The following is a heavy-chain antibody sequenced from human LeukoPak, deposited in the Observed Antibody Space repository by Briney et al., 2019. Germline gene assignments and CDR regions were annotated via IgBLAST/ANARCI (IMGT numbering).Heavy chain of an antibody. Sequence: SETLSLTCTVSGGSISSGGYYWRWIRQHPGKGLEWIGYIFYTGSTHYNPSLKSRVTISVDTSKNQFSLKLSSVTAADTAVYYCAREVDSSGYYPLWGQGTLVTVSS. CDR1: GGSISSGGYY. J-gene: IGHJ4*02. CDR2: IFYTGST. V-gene: IGHV4-31*03. D-gene: IGHD3-22*01. CDR3: AREVDSSGYYPL.